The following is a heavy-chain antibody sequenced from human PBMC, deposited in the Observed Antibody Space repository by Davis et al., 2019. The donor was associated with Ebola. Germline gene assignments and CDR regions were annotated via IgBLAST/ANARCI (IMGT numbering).Heavy chain of an antibody. CDR2: VNDSGST. CDR1: GGSFSGYY. CDR3: ARLRYFNYGMDV. D-gene: IGHD3-9*01. Sequence: MPSETLSLTCAVYGGSFSGYYWSWIRQSPVKGLEWIGEVNDSGSTNYNPSLKSRVTISVDTSKNQFSLKLSSVTAADTAVYYCARLRYFNYGMDVWGQGTTVTVSS. V-gene: IGHV4-34*01. J-gene: IGHJ6*02.